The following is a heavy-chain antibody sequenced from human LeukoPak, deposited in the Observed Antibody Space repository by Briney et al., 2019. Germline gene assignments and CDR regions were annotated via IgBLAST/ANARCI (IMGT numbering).Heavy chain of an antibody. J-gene: IGHJ4*02. D-gene: IGHD6-13*01. CDR1: GFTFSDYY. CDR2: ISGSDGII. Sequence: GGSLRLSCAASGFTFSDYYMSWIRQAPGKGLEWISYISGSDGIIYYIDSVRGRFTISRDNAKKSLYLQMNCLTAEDTAVYYCAKDLSSSGRSYYFDSWGRGTLVTVSS. V-gene: IGHV3-11*04. CDR3: AKDLSSSGRSYYFDS.